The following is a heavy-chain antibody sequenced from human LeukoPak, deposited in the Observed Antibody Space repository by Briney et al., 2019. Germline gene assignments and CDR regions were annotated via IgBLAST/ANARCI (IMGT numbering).Heavy chain of an antibody. J-gene: IGHJ4*02. CDR2: VYYSGTT. D-gene: IGHD3-22*01. V-gene: IGHV4-30-4*01. Sequence: PSETLSFTCTVSGGSISSGDYYWSWIRQPPGKGLEWIGYVYYSGTTYDNPSLKTRLAISVDKSQNQFSLKLTSVTAADTAVYYCASSGYAFREFDNWGQGTLVTVS. CDR1: GGSISSGDYY. CDR3: ASSGYAFREFDN.